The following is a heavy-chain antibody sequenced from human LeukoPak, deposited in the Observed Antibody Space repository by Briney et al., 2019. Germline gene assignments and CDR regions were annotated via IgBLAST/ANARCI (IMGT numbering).Heavy chain of an antibody. V-gene: IGHV4-38-2*02. CDR3: AGDTWKDYYYYYMDV. Sequence: SETLSLTCTVSGYSISSAYYWGWIRQPPGKGLEWIGSIFHSGTTYYTPSLRGRVTISLDTSKNQFSLKPSSVTAADTAVYYCAGDTWKDYYYYYMDVWGKGTTVTVSS. CDR1: GYSISSAYY. D-gene: IGHD1-1*01. CDR2: IFHSGTT. J-gene: IGHJ6*03.